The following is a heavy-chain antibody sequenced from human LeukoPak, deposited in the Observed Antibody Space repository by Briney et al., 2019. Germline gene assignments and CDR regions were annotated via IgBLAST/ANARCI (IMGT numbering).Heavy chain of an antibody. CDR3: ARGKTGSYYSRSYYMDV. V-gene: IGHV3-43D*03. CDR2: ISWDGGST. J-gene: IGHJ6*03. CDR1: GFTFDDYA. D-gene: IGHD3-10*01. Sequence: AGGSLRLSCAASGFTFDDYAMHWVRQAPGKGLEWVSLISWDGGSTYYADSVKGRFTISRDNAKNSLYLQMNSLGPEDTAVYYCARGKTGSYYSRSYYMDVWGKGTTVTISS.